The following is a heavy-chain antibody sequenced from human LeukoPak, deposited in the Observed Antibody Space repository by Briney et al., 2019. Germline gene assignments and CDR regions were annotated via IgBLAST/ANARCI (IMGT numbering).Heavy chain of an antibody. CDR2: IYYSGNT. CDR3: ATSGWYLLPGVY. V-gene: IGHV4-39*07. CDR1: GGSISFSTYY. Sequence: PSETLSLTCTVSGGSISFSTYYWGWIRQPPGKGLDWIGSIYYSGNTYYNPSLKSRVTISVDTSKNQFSLKLSSVTAADTAVYYCATSGWYLLPGVYWGQGTLVTVSS. D-gene: IGHD6-19*01. J-gene: IGHJ4*02.